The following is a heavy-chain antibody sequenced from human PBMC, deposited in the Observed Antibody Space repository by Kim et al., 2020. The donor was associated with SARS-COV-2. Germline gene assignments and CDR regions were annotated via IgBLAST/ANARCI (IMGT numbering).Heavy chain of an antibody. J-gene: IGHJ5*02. Sequence: ASVKVSCKASGYTFTSYYMHWVRQAPGQGLEWMGIINPSGGSTSYAQKFQGRVTMTRDTSTSTVYMELSSLRSEDTAVYYCARGDVLRFLEWLFETNNWFDPWGQGTLVTVSS. CDR1: GYTFTSYY. CDR2: INPSGGST. CDR3: ARGDVLRFLEWLFETNNWFDP. D-gene: IGHD3-3*01. V-gene: IGHV1-46*01.